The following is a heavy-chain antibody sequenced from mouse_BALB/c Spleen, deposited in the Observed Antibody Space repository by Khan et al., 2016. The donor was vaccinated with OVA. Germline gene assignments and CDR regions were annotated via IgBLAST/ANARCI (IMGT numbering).Heavy chain of an antibody. V-gene: IGHV3-2*02. J-gene: IGHJ3*01. CDR2: ISYSGST. CDR1: GYSITSDYA. Sequence: EVQLQESGPGLVKPSQSLSLTCTVTGYSITSDYAWNWIRQFPGNKLEWMGYISYSGSTSYNPSLKSRISITRDTSTNQSFLQLNSVTTEDTATYYCARGVRLTYWGQGTLVTVSA. D-gene: IGHD1-2*01. CDR3: ARGVRLTY.